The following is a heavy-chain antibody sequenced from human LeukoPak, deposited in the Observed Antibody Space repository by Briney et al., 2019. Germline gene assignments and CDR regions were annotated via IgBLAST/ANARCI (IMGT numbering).Heavy chain of an antibody. CDR3: AREPPRYDSSGYAPYFDY. CDR1: GFTFSSYW. D-gene: IGHD3-22*01. Sequence: GGSLRLSCAASGFTFSSYWMSWVRQAPGKGLEWVANIKQDGSEKYYVDSVKGRFTISRDNAKNSLYLQMNSLRAEDTALYYCAREPPRYDSSGYAPYFDYWGQGTLVTVSS. J-gene: IGHJ4*02. CDR2: IKQDGSEK. V-gene: IGHV3-7*03.